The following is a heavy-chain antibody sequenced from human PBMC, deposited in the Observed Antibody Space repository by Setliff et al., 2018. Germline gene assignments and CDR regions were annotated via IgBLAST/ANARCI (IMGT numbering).Heavy chain of an antibody. Sequence: SETLSLTCSVSGASISTTYYYWDWIRQSPEKGLEWIGTIHQNGITYYNPSVKSRVTISVDESKNQFSLSLRSVTAADTAVYYCATDGPVLNGDYISWGQGTLVTVSS. V-gene: IGHV4-39*07. D-gene: IGHD3-10*01. CDR3: ATDGPVLNGDYIS. CDR2: IHQNGIT. CDR1: GASISTTYYY. J-gene: IGHJ5*02.